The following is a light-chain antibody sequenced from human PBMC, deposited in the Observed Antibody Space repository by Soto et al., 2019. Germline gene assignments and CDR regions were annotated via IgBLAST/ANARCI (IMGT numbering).Light chain of an antibody. Sequence: QSVLTQPPSASGTPGQRVTISCSGSRSNIGINTVNWYHQLPGTAPKLLIYSNNQRPSGVPDRFSGSKSGTSASLAISGLQSEDEADYYCAAWDDSLNGVVFGGGTKLTVL. CDR2: SNN. CDR1: RSNIGINT. V-gene: IGLV1-44*01. CDR3: AAWDDSLNGVV. J-gene: IGLJ2*01.